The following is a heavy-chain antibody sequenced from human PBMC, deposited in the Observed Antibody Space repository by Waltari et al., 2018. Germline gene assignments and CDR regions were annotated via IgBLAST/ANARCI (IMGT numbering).Heavy chain of an antibody. J-gene: IGHJ4*02. D-gene: IGHD2-8*01. CDR1: GYTFSNYE. CDR2: INPKSGAT. V-gene: IGHV1-8*03. Sequence: QVQLVQSGAEVKQPGASVKVSCKASGYTFSNYESNRVQQAAGQGLEWMGWINPKSGATASAQKFMGRFTITRDSSISTTYMELTNLRSDDTAVYYCARGRDHYATNDYAFLYYWGQGTLVTVSS. CDR3: ARGRDHYATNDYAFLYY.